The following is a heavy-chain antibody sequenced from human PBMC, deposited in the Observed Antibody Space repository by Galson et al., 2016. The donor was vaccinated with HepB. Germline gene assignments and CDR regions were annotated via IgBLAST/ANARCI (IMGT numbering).Heavy chain of an antibody. J-gene: IGHJ4*02. Sequence: QSGAEVKKPGESLRISCKVSGYSFTTYWIGWVRQMPGRGLEWMGIIYPGDSDTKYSPSFQGQVTISVDKSDSTAYLQWSSLKAADSAMYYCARKRGYRGYSPDYWGQGTLVTVSS. V-gene: IGHV5-51*01. CDR2: IYPGDSDT. CDR1: GYSFTTYW. CDR3: ARKRGYRGYSPDY. D-gene: IGHD5-12*01.